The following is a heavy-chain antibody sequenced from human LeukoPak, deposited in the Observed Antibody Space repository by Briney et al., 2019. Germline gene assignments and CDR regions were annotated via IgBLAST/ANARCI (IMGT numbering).Heavy chain of an antibody. Sequence: ASVKVSCKASGYTFTGYYIHWVRQAPGQGLEWMGWINPNSGGTNYAQKFQGRVTMTRDTSISTAYMELSRLRSDDTAVYYCARWVTATHWFDPWGQGTLVTVSS. CDR1: GYTFTGYY. D-gene: IGHD2-21*02. CDR3: ARWVTATHWFDP. J-gene: IGHJ5*02. CDR2: INPNSGGT. V-gene: IGHV1-2*02.